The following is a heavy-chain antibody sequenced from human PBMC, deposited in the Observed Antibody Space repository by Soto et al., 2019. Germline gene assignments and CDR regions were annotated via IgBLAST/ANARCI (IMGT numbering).Heavy chain of an antibody. Sequence: QVQLVQSGAEVKKPGSSVKVSCKASGGTFSSYAISWVRQAPGQGLEWMGGIIPIFGTANYAQKFQGRVTMPADESTSTACMARSSLRSENTAVYYCARRYCSGDSCYYYGMDVWGQGTTVTVSS. CDR2: IIPIFGTA. V-gene: IGHV1-69*12. J-gene: IGHJ6*02. CDR1: GGTFSSYA. CDR3: ARRYCSGDSCYYYGMDV. D-gene: IGHD2-15*01.